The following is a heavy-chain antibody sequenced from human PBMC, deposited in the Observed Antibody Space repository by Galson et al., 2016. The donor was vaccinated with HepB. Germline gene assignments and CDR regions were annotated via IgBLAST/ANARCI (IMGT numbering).Heavy chain of an antibody. D-gene: IGHD2-2*01. V-gene: IGHV3-23*01. CDR2: ISRSGDST. Sequence: SLRLSCAASGFTFNNYGMTWVRQAPGKGLAVVSRISRSGDSTDYADSVKGRFIISRDNTKNTLSLQMNSLRAEDTAVYYCVQGSTAPAVWGKGTTVTVSS. CDR3: VQGSTAPAV. CDR1: GFTFNNYG. J-gene: IGHJ6*04.